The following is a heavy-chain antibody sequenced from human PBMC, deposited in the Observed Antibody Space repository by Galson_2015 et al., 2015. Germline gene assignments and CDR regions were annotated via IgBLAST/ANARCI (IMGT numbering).Heavy chain of an antibody. CDR2: IYPGDSDT. D-gene: IGHD6-6*01. J-gene: IGHJ6*02. CDR3: ARLKDSSSWGMDV. V-gene: IGHV5-51*01. Sequence: QSGAEVKKPGESLKISCTGSGSSFTSYWIGWVRQMPGKGLEWMGVIYPGDSDTRYSPSFQGQVPISADKSISTAYLQWSSLKASDTAMYYCARLKDSSSWGMDVWGQGTTVTVSS. CDR1: GSSFTSYW.